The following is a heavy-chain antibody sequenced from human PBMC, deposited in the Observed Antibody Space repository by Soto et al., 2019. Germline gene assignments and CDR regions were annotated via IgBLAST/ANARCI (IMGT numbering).Heavy chain of an antibody. V-gene: IGHV1-2*02. CDR1: GYTFTDYY. CDR2: INPNSGDT. CDR3: ARDHLFSGVVNYGMDV. Sequence: GASVKVSCKASGYTFTDYYVHWVRQVPGQGLEWMGWINPNSGDTKYAQQFQGRVTMTRDTSISTAYMELSRLRSDDTAVYYCARDHLFSGVVNYGMDVWGQGTTVTVSS. D-gene: IGHD2-15*01. J-gene: IGHJ6*02.